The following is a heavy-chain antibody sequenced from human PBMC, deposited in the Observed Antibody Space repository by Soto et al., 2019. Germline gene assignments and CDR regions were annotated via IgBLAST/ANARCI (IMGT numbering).Heavy chain of an antibody. CDR3: ARGQGMTMVRGVERAKDYYDGMDV. Sequence: SETLSLTCAVYGWSFIGYYWSWIRQPPGKGLEWIGEINHSGSTNYNPSLKSRVTISVDTSKNQFSLKLSSVTAADTAVYYCARGQGMTMVRGVERAKDYYDGMDVWGQGTTV. CDR1: GWSFIGYY. J-gene: IGHJ6*02. V-gene: IGHV4-34*01. CDR2: INHSGST. D-gene: IGHD3-10*01.